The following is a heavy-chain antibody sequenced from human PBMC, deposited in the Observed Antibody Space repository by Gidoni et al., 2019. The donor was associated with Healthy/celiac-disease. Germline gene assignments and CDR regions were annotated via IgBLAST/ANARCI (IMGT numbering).Heavy chain of an antibody. CDR2: ISWNSGSI. Sequence: EVQLVESGGGLVQPGRSLRLSCAASGFPFADYALHWVRQAPGKGLEWVSGISWNSGSIGYADSVKGRFTISRDNAKNSLYLQMNSLRAEDTALYYCAKGSPPPGPGYYLYYYGMDVWGQGTTVTVSS. J-gene: IGHJ6*02. CDR1: GFPFADYA. CDR3: AKGSPPPGPGYYLYYYGMDV. V-gene: IGHV3-9*01. D-gene: IGHD3-16*01.